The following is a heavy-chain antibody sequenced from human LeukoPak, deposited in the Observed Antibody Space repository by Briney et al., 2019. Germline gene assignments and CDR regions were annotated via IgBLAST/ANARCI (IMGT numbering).Heavy chain of an antibody. CDR3: ARREAVAGSPFDY. CDR1: GYSFPNYW. V-gene: IGHV5-51*01. Sequence: GESLKISCKGSGYSFPNYWIGWVRQMSGKGLEWMGIIYPGGSGTKYSPSFQGQVTISADRSTTTAYLQWSSLKTSDTAMYYCARREAVAGSPFDYWGQGTLVTVSS. D-gene: IGHD6-19*01. J-gene: IGHJ4*02. CDR2: IYPGGSGT.